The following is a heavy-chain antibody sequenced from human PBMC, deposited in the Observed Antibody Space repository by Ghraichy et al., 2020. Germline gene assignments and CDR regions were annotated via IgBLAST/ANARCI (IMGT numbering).Heavy chain of an antibody. Sequence: GGSLRLSCAASGFIFSSYGMHWVRQAPGMGLEWVAFVRYDGTNKYYAESVKGRFTISRDDSKSTLYLQMNTLRVEDTAVYYCAKDPNHIWGQGTVVTVSS. CDR3: AKDPNHI. J-gene: IGHJ3*02. CDR1: GFIFSSYG. CDR2: VRYDGTNK. V-gene: IGHV3-30*02.